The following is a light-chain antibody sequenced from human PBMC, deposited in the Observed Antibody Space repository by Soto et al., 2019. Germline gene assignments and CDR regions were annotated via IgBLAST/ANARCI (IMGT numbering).Light chain of an antibody. CDR1: SGHSSYA. CDR3: QTWGTGIVL. Sequence: QLVLTQSPSASASLGASVKLTCTLSSGHSSYAIAWHQQQPEKGPRYLMKLNSDGSHTKGDGIPDRFSGSSSGAERYLTISSLQSDDEADYYCQTWGTGIVLFGGGTKLTVL. CDR2: LNSDGSH. V-gene: IGLV4-69*02. J-gene: IGLJ2*01.